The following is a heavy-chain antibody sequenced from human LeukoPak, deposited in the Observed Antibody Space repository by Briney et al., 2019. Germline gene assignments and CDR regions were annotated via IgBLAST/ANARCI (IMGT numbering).Heavy chain of an antibody. Sequence: GGSLRLSCAASGFTFSSYAMSWVRQAPGKGLERVSAISGSGGSTYYADSVKGRFTISRDNSKNTLYLQMNSLRAEDTAVYYCGKGGSTICYLMALGCHYYMDVWGKGTTVSVSS. CDR2: ISGSGGST. J-gene: IGHJ6*03. D-gene: IGHD2-2*01. CDR3: GKGGSTICYLMALGCHYYMDV. CDR1: GFTFSSYA. V-gene: IGHV3-23*01.